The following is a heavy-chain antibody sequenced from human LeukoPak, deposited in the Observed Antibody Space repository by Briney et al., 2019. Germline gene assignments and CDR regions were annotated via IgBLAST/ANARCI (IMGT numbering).Heavy chain of an antibody. D-gene: IGHD3-16*01. CDR2: INAGNGNT. CDR1: GYTFTSYA. Sequence: ASVKVSCKASGYTFTSYAMHWVRQAPGQRLEWMGWINAGNGNTKYSQKFQGRVTITRDTSASTAYMELSSLRSEDTAVYYCAREGEGSYYFDYWGQGTQVTVSS. J-gene: IGHJ4*02. V-gene: IGHV1-3*01. CDR3: AREGEGSYYFDY.